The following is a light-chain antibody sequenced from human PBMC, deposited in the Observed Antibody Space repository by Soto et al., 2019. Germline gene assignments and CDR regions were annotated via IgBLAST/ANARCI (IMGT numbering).Light chain of an antibody. CDR1: QGISSY. CDR3: QQYASSPRT. CDR2: AAS. J-gene: IGKJ1*01. V-gene: IGKV1-9*01. Sequence: DIQLTQSPSFLSASVGDRVTITCRASQGISSYLAWYQQKPGKAPKLLIYAASTLQSGVPSRFSGSGSGTEFTLTISRLQPEDFATYYCQQYASSPRTFGQGTTVEIK.